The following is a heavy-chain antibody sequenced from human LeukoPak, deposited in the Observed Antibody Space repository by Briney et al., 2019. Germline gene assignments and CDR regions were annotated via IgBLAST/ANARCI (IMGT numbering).Heavy chain of an antibody. D-gene: IGHD4-17*01. CDR1: GFTFGDYA. CDR3: TSVNGDYADAFDI. CDR2: IRSKAYGGTT. V-gene: IGHV3-49*04. Sequence: PGGSLRLSCTASGFTFGDYAMSWVRQAPGKGLEWVGFIRSKAYGGTTEYAASVKGRFTISRDDSKSIAYLQMNSLKTEDTAVYYCTSVNGDYADAFDIWGQGTMVTVSS. J-gene: IGHJ3*02.